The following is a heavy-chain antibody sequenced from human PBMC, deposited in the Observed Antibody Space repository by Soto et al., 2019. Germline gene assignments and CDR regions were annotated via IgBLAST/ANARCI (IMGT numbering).Heavy chain of an antibody. CDR3: ARQRRDVLTGYLNNWFDP. CDR1: GGSISSGIYS. D-gene: IGHD3-9*01. J-gene: IGHJ5*02. CDR2: ILYSGST. Sequence: QLQLQESGPGLVRPSDTLSLTCTVSGGSISSGIYSWVWFRQPPGKGLEWIGNILYSGSTSYQPALKSRVNIPVDTSQNQLSLKLTSVTAADTAVYYCARQRRDVLTGYLNNWFDPWGQGILVTVAS. V-gene: IGHV4-39*01.